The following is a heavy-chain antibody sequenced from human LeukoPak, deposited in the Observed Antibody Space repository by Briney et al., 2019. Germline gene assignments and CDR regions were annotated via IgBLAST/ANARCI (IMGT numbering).Heavy chain of an antibody. CDR1: SFSFNSYW. D-gene: IGHD3-3*01. Sequence: GGSLRLSCAASSFSFNSYWLLWVRRAPGKGLVWVSRINSDGSSTSYADSVKGRFTISRGNAKNTLYLQMNSLRAEDTAVYYCARDSRFLDQGPIDYWGQGTLVTVSS. V-gene: IGHV3-74*01. CDR2: INSDGSST. J-gene: IGHJ4*02. CDR3: ARDSRFLDQGPIDY.